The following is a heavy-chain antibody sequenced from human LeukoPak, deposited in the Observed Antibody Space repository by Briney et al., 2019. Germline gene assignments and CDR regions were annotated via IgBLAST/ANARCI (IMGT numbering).Heavy chain of an antibody. J-gene: IGHJ4*02. Sequence: ASVKVSCRVSGYTLTELSMHWVRQAPGKGLEWMGGFDPEDGETIYAQKFQSRVTMTEDTSTDTAYMELSSLRSEDTAVYYCLGAPANKYYFDYWGQGTLVTVSS. V-gene: IGHV1-24*01. CDR1: GYTLTELS. CDR2: FDPEDGET. CDR3: LGAPANKYYFDY. D-gene: IGHD1/OR15-1a*01.